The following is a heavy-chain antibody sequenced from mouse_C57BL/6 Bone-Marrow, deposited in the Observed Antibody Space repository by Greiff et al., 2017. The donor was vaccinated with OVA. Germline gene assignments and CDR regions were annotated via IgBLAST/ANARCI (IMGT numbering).Heavy chain of an antibody. V-gene: IGHV1-55*01. D-gene: IGHD1-1*01. CDR1: GYTFTSYW. Sequence: VQLQQPGAELVKPGASVKMSCKASGYTFTSYWITWVKQRPGQGLEWIGDIYPGSGSTNYNEKFKSKATLTVDTSSSTAYMQLSSLTSEDSAVYYCARAPLYYGSSYPHWYFDVWGTGTTVTVSS. J-gene: IGHJ1*03. CDR3: ARAPLYYGSSYPHWYFDV. CDR2: IYPGSGST.